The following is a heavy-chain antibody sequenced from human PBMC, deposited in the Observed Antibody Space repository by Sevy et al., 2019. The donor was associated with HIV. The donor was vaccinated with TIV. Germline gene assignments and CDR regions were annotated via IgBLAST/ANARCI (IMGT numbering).Heavy chain of an antibody. CDR1: GFTFHTYW. V-gene: IGHV3-7*01. D-gene: IGHD3-16*02. CDR3: ARRYFDV. Sequence: GGSLRLSCAASGFTFHTYWMQWVRRAPGKGLEWVANRRQDGNEIYYADSVKGRFTISRDNAMQSLYLEMNNLRVEDSGIYYCARRYFDVWGQGTLVTVSS. CDR2: RRQDGNEI. J-gene: IGHJ4*02.